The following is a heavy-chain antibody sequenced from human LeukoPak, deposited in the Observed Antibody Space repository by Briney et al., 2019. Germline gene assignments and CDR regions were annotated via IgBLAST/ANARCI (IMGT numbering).Heavy chain of an antibody. CDR1: GYTFTSYG. Sequence: ASVKVSCKASGYTFTSYGISWVRQAPGQGLEWMGRINPNNGATNYAQKLQGRVTITGDTSVSTAYMELSSLRSDDTAVYYCTRESGSYHGNDYWGQGTLVTVSS. J-gene: IGHJ4*02. D-gene: IGHD1-26*01. CDR3: TRESGSYHGNDY. V-gene: IGHV1-2*06. CDR2: INPNNGAT.